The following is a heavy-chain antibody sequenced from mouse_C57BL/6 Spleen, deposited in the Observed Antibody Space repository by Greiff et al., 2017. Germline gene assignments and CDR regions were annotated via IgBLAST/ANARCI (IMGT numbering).Heavy chain of an antibody. D-gene: IGHD1-1*01. CDR2: IYPGDGDT. V-gene: IGHV1-82*01. Sequence: VKLQQSGPELVKPGASVKISCKASGYAFSSSWMNWVKQRPGKGLEWIGRIYPGDGDTNYNGKFKGKATLTADKSSSTAYMQLSSLTSEDSAVYFCARGTTVVEYFDYWGQGTTLTVSS. CDR3: ARGTTVVEYFDY. J-gene: IGHJ2*01. CDR1: GYAFSSSW.